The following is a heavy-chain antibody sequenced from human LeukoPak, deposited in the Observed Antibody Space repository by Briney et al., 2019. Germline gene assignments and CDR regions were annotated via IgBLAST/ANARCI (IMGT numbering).Heavy chain of an antibody. V-gene: IGHV4-39*01. D-gene: IGHD6-13*01. CDR1: GGSISSSSYY. Sequence: PSETLSLTCTVSGGSISSSSYYWGWIRQPPGKGLEWIGSIYYSGSTYYNPSLKSRVTISVDTSKNQFSLKLSSVTAADTAVYYCARPGAAARTYEDWFEPWGQGTLVTVSS. CDR2: IYYSGST. CDR3: ARPGAAARTYEDWFEP. J-gene: IGHJ5*02.